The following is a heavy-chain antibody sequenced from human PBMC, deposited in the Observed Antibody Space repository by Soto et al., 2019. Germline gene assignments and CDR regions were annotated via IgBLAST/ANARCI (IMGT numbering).Heavy chain of an antibody. Sequence: QVQLVESGGGVVQPGGSLRLSCAASGFTLSGHVMHWVRQAPGKGLDWLALISYDGSNKGYADSVKGRFTVSRDNSKNTLYLEMSSLRSEDTAVYYCAREKAQWLAFDYWGQGTLVTVSS. D-gene: IGHD6-19*01. J-gene: IGHJ4*02. CDR2: ISYDGSNK. CDR1: GFTLSGHV. CDR3: AREKAQWLAFDY. V-gene: IGHV3-30-3*01.